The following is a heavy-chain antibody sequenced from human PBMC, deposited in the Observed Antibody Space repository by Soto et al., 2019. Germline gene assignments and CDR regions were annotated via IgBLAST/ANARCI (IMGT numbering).Heavy chain of an antibody. Sequence: PGESLKISCKGSGYTFSDYWIGWVRQMPGKGLEWMGIMYPGDSDTRYSPSFQGQVTISADKSISTAYLQWSSLKASDTAMYYCARRGASDEYTTVTSSWFDPWGQGTLVTVSS. CDR3: ARRGASDEYTTVTSSWFDP. CDR2: MYPGDSDT. J-gene: IGHJ5*02. V-gene: IGHV5-51*01. CDR1: GYTFSDYW. D-gene: IGHD4-17*01.